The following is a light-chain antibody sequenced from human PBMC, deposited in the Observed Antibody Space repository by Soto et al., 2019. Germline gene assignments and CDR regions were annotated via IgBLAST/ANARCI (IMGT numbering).Light chain of an antibody. CDR3: SSYAGSNNFVV. V-gene: IGLV2-8*01. CDR2: EVS. J-gene: IGLJ2*01. Sequence: QSVLTQPPSASGSPGQSVTISCTGTSSDVGGYNYVSWYQQHPGKAPKLMIYEVSKRPSGVPDRFSGSKSGNTASLTVSGLQAEDEADYYCSSYAGSNNFVVFGGWTKLTV. CDR1: SSDVGGYNY.